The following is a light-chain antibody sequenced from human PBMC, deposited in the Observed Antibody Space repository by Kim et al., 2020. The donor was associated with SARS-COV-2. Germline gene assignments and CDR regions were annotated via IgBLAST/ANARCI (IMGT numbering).Light chain of an antibody. CDR2: SNN. V-gene: IGLV1-44*01. Sequence: GQRVPISCSGSSSNIGSNTVNWYRQLPGTAPKFLIYSNNQRPSGVPDRFSGSKSGTSASLAISGLQSEDEADYYCAAWDDSLNGVVFGGGTQLTVL. CDR3: AAWDDSLNGVV. CDR1: SSNIGSNT. J-gene: IGLJ2*01.